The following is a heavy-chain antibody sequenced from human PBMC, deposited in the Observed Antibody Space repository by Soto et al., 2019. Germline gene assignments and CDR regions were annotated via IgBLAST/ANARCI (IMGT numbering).Heavy chain of an antibody. CDR2: ISSSSSTI. J-gene: IGHJ5*02. CDR1: GFAFSSYS. V-gene: IGHV3-48*01. D-gene: IGHD5-12*01. CDR3: ARERGYSGYDSGWFDP. Sequence: EVQLVESGGGLVQPGGSLRLSCAASGFAFSSYSMNWVRQAPGKGLEWVSYISSSSSTIYYADSVKGPFTISRDNATNSLYLQMSSMRVEETAVYYCARERGYSGYDSGWFDPWGQGTLVTVSS.